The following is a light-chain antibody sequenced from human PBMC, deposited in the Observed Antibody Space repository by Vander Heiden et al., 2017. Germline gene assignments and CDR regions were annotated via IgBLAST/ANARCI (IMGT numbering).Light chain of an antibody. CDR3: AAWDDSVNGPV. V-gene: IGLV1-44*01. Sequence: QPVFSQPPSASGTPGQRVTNSCTGSRSKIGSKTVNWYQQLPGTAPKLLIYTNNQRPSGVPDRVSGSKSGTSASLAISGLQSEDESEYYCAAWDDSVNGPVFGGGTKLTVL. CDR1: RSKIGSKT. J-gene: IGLJ3*02. CDR2: TNN.